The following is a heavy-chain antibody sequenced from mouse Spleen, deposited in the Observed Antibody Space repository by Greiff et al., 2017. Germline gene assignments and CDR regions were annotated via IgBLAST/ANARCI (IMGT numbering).Heavy chain of an antibody. Sequence: EVKLVESGGGLVKPGGSLKLSCAASGFTFSDYYMYWVRQTPEKRLEWVATISDGGSYTYYPDSVKGRFTISRDNAKNNLYLQMSSLKSEDTAMYYCARGVLRPLYAMDYWGQGTSVTVSS. CDR2: ISDGGSYT. CDR1: GFTFSDYY. J-gene: IGHJ4*01. D-gene: IGHD1-2*01. CDR3: ARGVLRPLYAMDY. V-gene: IGHV5-4*02.